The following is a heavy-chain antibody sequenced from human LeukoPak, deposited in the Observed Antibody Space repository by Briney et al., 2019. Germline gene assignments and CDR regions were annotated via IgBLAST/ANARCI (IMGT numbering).Heavy chain of an antibody. CDR1: GFTFSNAW. V-gene: IGHV3-30*03. D-gene: IGHD3-22*01. Sequence: GGSLRLSCGASGFTFSNAWMSWVRQAPGKGLEWVAVISYDGSNKYYADSVKGRFTISRDNSKNTLYLQMNSLRAEDTAVYYCARDQTPYDSSGPPTRYFDYWGQGTLVTVSS. J-gene: IGHJ4*02. CDR2: ISYDGSNK. CDR3: ARDQTPYDSSGPPTRYFDY.